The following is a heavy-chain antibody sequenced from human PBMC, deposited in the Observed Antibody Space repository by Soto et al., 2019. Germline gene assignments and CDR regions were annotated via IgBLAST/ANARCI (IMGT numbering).Heavy chain of an antibody. J-gene: IGHJ4*02. Sequence: PSETLSLTCSVSGDSINSDKYYWGWIRQPPGKGLEWIGSIYYRGNTYYNPSLQTRVTISLDKSKSQFSLKLNSVTAADSAVYFCARLEGLATISYYFDLWAQRALVTVSS. CDR2: IYYRGNT. CDR3: ARLEGLATISYYFDL. V-gene: IGHV4-39*01. CDR1: GDSINSDKYY. D-gene: IGHD3-3*01.